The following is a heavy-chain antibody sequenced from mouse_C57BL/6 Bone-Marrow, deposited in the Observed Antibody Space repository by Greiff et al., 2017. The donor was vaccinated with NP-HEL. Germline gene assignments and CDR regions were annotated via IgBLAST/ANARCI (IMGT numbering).Heavy chain of an antibody. D-gene: IGHD1-1*01. V-gene: IGHV2-6*01. CDR1: GFSLTSYG. CDR3: ASEDYYGSMDG. Sequence: VQVVESGPGLVAPSQSLSITCTVSGFSLTSYGVDWVRQSPGKGLEWLGVIWGVGSTTYNSALNSRLSISKDNSKSQVFLKMNSLQTDDTAMYYWASEDYYGSMDGWGQGASVTVAS. J-gene: IGHJ4*01. CDR2: IWGVGST.